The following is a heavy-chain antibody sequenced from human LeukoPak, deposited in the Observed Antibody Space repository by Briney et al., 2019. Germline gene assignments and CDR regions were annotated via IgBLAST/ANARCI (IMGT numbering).Heavy chain of an antibody. J-gene: IGHJ3*02. CDR3: ARVGGVSGRAFDM. V-gene: IGHV3-74*01. Sequence: GGSLRLSCAASGFTFSSYWMHWVRQDPGKGLVWVSYIRGDGTSTSYADSVKGRFTISRDNAKNTLYLQMNSLSVEDTAVYYCARVGGVSGRAFDMWGQGTMVTVSS. CDR1: GFTFSSYW. CDR2: IRGDGTST. D-gene: IGHD6-25*01.